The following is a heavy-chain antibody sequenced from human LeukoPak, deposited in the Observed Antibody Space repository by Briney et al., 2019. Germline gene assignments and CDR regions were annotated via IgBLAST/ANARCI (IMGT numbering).Heavy chain of an antibody. CDR3: ASGGHVDY. J-gene: IGHJ4*02. V-gene: IGHV3-48*01. CDR1: GFTFSSYS. Sequence: GGSLRLSWAASGFTFSSYSINWVRQAPGKGLKWVSYISSSSSTIYYADSVKGRFTISRDNAKNSLYLQMNSLRAEDTAMYYCASGGHVDYLGQGTLVIVSS. CDR2: ISSSSSTI. D-gene: IGHD3-16*01.